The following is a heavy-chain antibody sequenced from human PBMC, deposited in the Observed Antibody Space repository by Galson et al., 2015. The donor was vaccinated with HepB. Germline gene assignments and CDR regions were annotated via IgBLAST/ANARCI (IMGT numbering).Heavy chain of an antibody. CDR2: INAGNGNT. V-gene: IGHV1-3*01. J-gene: IGHJ4*02. CDR3: ARALRVVRGVISAPPVY. Sequence: SVKVSCKASGYTFTSYAMHWVRQAPGQRLEWMGWINAGNGNTKYSQKFQGRVTITRDTSASTAYMELSSLRSEDTAVYYCARALRVVRGVISAPPVYWGQGTLVTVSS. D-gene: IGHD3-10*01. CDR1: GYTFTSYA.